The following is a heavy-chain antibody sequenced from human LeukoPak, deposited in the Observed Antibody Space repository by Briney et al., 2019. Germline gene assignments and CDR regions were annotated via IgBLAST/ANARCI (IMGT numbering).Heavy chain of an antibody. CDR3: ARSLVGCSGGSCYAAGESLPYYYGMDV. J-gene: IGHJ6*02. V-gene: IGHV1-69*13. Sequence: SVKVSCKASGGTFSSYAISWVRQAPGQGLEWMGGIIPIFGTANYAQKFQGRVTITADESTSTAYMELSSLRSEDTAVYYCARSLVGCSGGSCYAAGESLPYYYGMDVWGQGTTVTVSS. D-gene: IGHD2-15*01. CDR1: GGTFSSYA. CDR2: IIPIFGTA.